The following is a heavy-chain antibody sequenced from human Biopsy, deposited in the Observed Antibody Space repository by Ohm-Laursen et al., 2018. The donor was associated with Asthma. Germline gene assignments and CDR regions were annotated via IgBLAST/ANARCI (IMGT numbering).Heavy chain of an antibody. D-gene: IGHD2-2*01. J-gene: IGHJ4*02. CDR2: LIPVLGTP. Sequence: GSSVKVSCNASGDSFSNYAISWVRQAPGQGLEWMGGLIPVLGTPDHAQMFEGRVTITADDSTSTAYMELSSLSSEDTALYYCARGPEYVRSSGALDYWGQGTLVTVSS. V-gene: IGHV1-69*01. CDR1: GDSFSNYA. CDR3: ARGPEYVRSSGALDY.